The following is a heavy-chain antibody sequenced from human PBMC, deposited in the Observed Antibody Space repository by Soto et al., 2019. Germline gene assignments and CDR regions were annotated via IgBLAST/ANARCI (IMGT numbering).Heavy chain of an antibody. V-gene: IGHV3-23*01. CDR2: MSNSGDET. CDR1: GFTFRTYA. J-gene: IGHJ6*02. CDR3: AKTTVTDYYYYGMDV. D-gene: IGHD4-17*01. Sequence: GGSLRLSCAASGFTFRTYAMGWVRQAPGKGLEWVSVMSNSGDETYYADSVKGRFTISRDNFQNTLYLQLSSLRADDTAVYYCAKTTVTDYYYYGMDVWGQGTTVTVSS.